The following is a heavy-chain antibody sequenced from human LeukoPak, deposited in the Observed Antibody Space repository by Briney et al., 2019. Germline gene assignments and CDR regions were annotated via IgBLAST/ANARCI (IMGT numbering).Heavy chain of an antibody. J-gene: IGHJ4*02. CDR3: ARLRPSTVVYITATYFDY. D-gene: IGHD4-23*01. CDR2: INPNSGGT. Sequence: ASVKVSCKASGYTFTDYYMHWVRQAPGQGLEWMGWINPNSGGTNYAQKFQGRVTMTRGTSISTAYMELSRLRSDDTAVYYCARLRPSTVVYITATYFDYWGQGTLVTVSS. CDR1: GYTFTDYY. V-gene: IGHV1-2*02.